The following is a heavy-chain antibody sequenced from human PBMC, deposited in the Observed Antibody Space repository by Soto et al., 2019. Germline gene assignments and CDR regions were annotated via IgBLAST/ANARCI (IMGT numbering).Heavy chain of an antibody. CDR2: INHSGRT. J-gene: IGHJ2*01. V-gene: IGHV4-34*01. CDR3: ARLASGWQYYYFDF. CDR1: GGSFSPYF. D-gene: IGHD6-19*01. Sequence: QVQLQQWGAGLLKPSETLSLTCAVYGGSFSPYFWSWIRQPPGKGLEWIGEINHSGRTNYNPSLTRRATLSVDTSKSQVSLKLTSVTAADTAVYYCARLASGWQYYYFDFWGRGTPVTVSS.